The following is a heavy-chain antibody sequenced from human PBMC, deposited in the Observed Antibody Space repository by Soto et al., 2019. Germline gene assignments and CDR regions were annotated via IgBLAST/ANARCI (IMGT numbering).Heavy chain of an antibody. V-gene: IGHV3-73*01. D-gene: IGHD6-6*01. J-gene: IGHJ3*01. CDR2: IKAKADNYAT. Sequence: GALRLSWTASGLTFSGSAMHWVRQASGKGLESVVHIKAKADNYATAYAASVKGRFTISRDDSRNTAYLQMNSLKTEDTAVYYCARLSYRSFAFYXWGQGTLLTVS. CDR1: GLTFSGSA. CDR3: ARLSYRSFAFYX.